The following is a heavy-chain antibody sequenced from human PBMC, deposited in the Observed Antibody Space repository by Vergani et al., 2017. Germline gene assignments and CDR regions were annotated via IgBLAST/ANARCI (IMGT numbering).Heavy chain of an antibody. CDR2: IIPILGIA. V-gene: IGHV1-69*02. CDR3: AGVRLRYCSSTSWSGNYFDD. Sequence: QVQLVQSGAAVKKPGSSVKVSCKASGGTFSSYTIRWVRQAPGQGLEWMGRIIPILGIANYAQKFQGRVTSTADKSTSTAYMELSSLRSEDPAVYYRAGVRLRYCSSTSWSGNYFDDWGQGTLVTVSS. CDR1: GGTFSSYT. J-gene: IGHJ4*02. D-gene: IGHD2-2*01.